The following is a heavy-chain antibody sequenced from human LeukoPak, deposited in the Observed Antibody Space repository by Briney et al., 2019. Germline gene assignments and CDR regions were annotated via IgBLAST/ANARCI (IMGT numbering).Heavy chain of an antibody. Sequence: GGSLRLSCAASGFAFKSYAMMWVRQAPGKGLEWVSGISGSGGRTYYTDSVKGRFTISRDNSKNTLFLQMNSLRAGDTAVYYCASGGIAARPAYWGQGTLITVSS. J-gene: IGHJ4*02. CDR3: ASGGIAARPAY. CDR2: ISGSGGRT. D-gene: IGHD6-6*01. V-gene: IGHV3-23*01. CDR1: GFAFKSYA.